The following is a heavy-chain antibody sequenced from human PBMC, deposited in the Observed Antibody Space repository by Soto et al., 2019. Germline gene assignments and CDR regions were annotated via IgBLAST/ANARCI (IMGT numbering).Heavy chain of an antibody. CDR3: ARVVGSNYVYYFDY. CDR1: GYTFTSYG. Sequence: ASVKVSCKASGYTFTSYGISWVRQAPGQGLEWMGWISAYNGNTNYAQKLQGRVTMTTDTSTSTAYMELRSLRSDDTAVYYCARVVGSNYVYYFDYWGQGTLVTVSS. J-gene: IGHJ4*02. D-gene: IGHD4-4*01. CDR2: ISAYNGNT. V-gene: IGHV1-18*01.